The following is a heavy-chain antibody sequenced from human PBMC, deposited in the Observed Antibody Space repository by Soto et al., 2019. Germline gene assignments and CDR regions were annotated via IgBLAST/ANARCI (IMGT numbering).Heavy chain of an antibody. CDR1: GYSFTNYW. CDR2: IDPSDSYT. V-gene: IGHV5-10-1*01. D-gene: IGHD6-13*01. J-gene: IGHJ4*02. CDR3: ARLQAAAGDNDLTFDY. Sequence: LKITCKGYGYSFTNYWISWGRQMPGKGLEWMERIDPSDSYTNYSPSFQGHVTISADKSISTAYLQWSSLKASDTAMYYCARLQAAAGDNDLTFDYWGQGTLVTVSS.